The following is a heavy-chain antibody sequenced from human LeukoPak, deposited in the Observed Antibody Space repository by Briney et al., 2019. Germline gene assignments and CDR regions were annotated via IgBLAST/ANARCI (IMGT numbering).Heavy chain of an antibody. Sequence: PSETLSLTCTVSGGSISSSNYYWGWIRQPPGKGLEWIGTIYYSGSTYYNPSLKSRVTISVDTSKNQFSLKLSSVTAADTAVYYCARLSITAYYFGYWGQGTLVTVSS. CDR2: IYYSGST. V-gene: IGHV4-39*01. CDR3: ARLSITAYYFGY. CDR1: GGSISSSNYY. D-gene: IGHD3-10*01. J-gene: IGHJ4*02.